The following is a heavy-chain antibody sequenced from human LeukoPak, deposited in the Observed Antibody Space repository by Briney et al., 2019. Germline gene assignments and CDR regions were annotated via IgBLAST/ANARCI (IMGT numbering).Heavy chain of an antibody. Sequence: GGSLRLSCAASGFTFSSYGMHWVRQAPGKGLEWVAVISYDGGDKYYADSVKGRFTISRDNSKNTLYLQMNSLRAEDTAVYYCAKGDHYGSGSFPTDYWGQGTLVTVAS. J-gene: IGHJ4*02. CDR3: AKGDHYGSGSFPTDY. D-gene: IGHD3-10*01. V-gene: IGHV3-30*18. CDR1: GFTFSSYG. CDR2: ISYDGGDK.